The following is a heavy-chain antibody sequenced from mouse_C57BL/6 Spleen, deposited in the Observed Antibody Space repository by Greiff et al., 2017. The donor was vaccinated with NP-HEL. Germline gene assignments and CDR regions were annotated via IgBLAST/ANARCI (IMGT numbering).Heavy chain of an antibody. CDR1: GYTFTDYY. CDR2: INPYNGGT. D-gene: IGHD1-1*01. Sequence: VQLQQSGPVLVKPGASVKMSCKASGYTFTDYYMNWVKQSHGKSLEWIGVINPYNGGTSYNQKFKGKATLTVDKSSSTAYMELNSLTSEDSAVYYCARSEYYGSSSYAMDYWGQGTSVTVSS. CDR3: ARSEYYGSSSYAMDY. V-gene: IGHV1-19*01. J-gene: IGHJ4*01.